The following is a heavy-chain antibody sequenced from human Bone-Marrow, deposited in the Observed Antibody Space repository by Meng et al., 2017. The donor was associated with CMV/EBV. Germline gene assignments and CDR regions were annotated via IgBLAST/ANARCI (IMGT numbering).Heavy chain of an antibody. CDR3: ARRYCSSTSCYRAFDI. V-gene: IGHV1-2*02. J-gene: IGHJ3*02. CDR2: INPNSGGT. D-gene: IGHD2-2*01. CDR1: GYTFTGYY. Sequence: ASVKVSCKASGYTFTGYYMHWVRQAPGQGLEWMGWINPNSGGTNYAQKFQGRVTMTRDTSISTAYMELSRLRSDDTAVYYCARRYCSSTSCYRAFDIWGQGTMVTVSS.